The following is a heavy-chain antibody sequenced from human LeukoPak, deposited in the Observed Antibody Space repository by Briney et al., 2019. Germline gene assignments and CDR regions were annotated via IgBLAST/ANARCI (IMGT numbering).Heavy chain of an antibody. D-gene: IGHD3-22*01. CDR2: IYYSGST. V-gene: IGHV4-59*01. CDR3: ARDLSFRVNYYDSSGQRAFDI. Sequence: SETLSLTCTVTGGSISSYYWSSIRQPPGKGLEWIGYIYYSGSTNYNPSLKSRVTISVDTSKNQFSLKLSSVTAADTAVYYCARDLSFRVNYYDSSGQRAFDIWGQGTMVTVSS. CDR1: GGSISSYY. J-gene: IGHJ3*02.